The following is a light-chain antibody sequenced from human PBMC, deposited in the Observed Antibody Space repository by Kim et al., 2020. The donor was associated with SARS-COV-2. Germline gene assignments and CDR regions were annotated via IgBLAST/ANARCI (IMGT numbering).Light chain of an antibody. V-gene: IGKV3-15*01. Sequence: RVMTLSPVTLSVSPGERVTLSCRASQTVSSSLAWYQQKPGQAPILLIYGASSRATGIPARFSGSASGTEFTLTISSLQSEDFAVYYCQQYYNWPHTFGQGTKVDIK. CDR2: GAS. CDR1: QTVSSS. CDR3: QQYYNWPHT. J-gene: IGKJ1*01.